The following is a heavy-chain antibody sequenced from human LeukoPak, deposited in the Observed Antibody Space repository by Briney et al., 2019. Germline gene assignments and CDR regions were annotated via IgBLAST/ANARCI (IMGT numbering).Heavy chain of an antibody. V-gene: IGHV1-2*02. D-gene: IGHD6-19*01. CDR1: AYTFDNYY. J-gene: IGHJ4*02. Sequence: ASVRVSCKASAYTFDNYYIHWVRQAPGQGLEWMGWMNPGTGDTNYAHNLQGRVTMTRDTSTSTVYMELTSLRSEDTAVYYCARSASGWHYFDYWGQGTLVTVSS. CDR3: ARSASGWHYFDY. CDR2: MNPGTGDT.